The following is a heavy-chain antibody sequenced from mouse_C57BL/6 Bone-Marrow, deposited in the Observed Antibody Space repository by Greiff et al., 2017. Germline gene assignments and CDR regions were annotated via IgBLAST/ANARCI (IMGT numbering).Heavy chain of an antibody. CDR2: ISNGGGST. V-gene: IGHV5-12*01. J-gene: IGHJ1*03. Sequence: EVKLVESGGGLVQPGGSLKLSCAASGFTFSDYYMYWVRRTPEKRLEWVAYISNGGGSTYYPDTVKGRFTISRDNAKNTLYLQMSRLKSEDTAMYYCARHGGYFDVWGTGTTVTVSS. CDR1: GFTFSDYY. CDR3: ARHGGYFDV.